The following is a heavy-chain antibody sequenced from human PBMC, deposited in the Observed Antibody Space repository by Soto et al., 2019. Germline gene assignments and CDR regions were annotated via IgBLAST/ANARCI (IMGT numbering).Heavy chain of an antibody. Sequence: GGPKRLSCAASGFTFISYWMSWVRQAPGKGLEWVANIKQDGSNKYYADSVKGRFTISRDNSKNTLYLQMNSLRAEDTAVYYCARENSNYVFDYWGQGTLVTVSS. CDR1: GFTFISYW. D-gene: IGHD3-16*01. V-gene: IGHV3-7*01. CDR2: IKQDGSNK. J-gene: IGHJ4*02. CDR3: ARENSNYVFDY.